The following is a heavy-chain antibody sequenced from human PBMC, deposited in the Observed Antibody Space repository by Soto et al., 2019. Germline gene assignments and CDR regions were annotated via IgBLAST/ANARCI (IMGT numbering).Heavy chain of an antibody. CDR3: ARDIWFEKSKCLDY. CDR2: IWYDGSKT. CDR1: GFTFSTYD. Sequence: QVHLVASGGGVVQPGRSLRLSCVASGFTFSTYDMHWVRQAPGKGLEWVAVIWYDGSKTYYADSVKGRFTVSRDNSKNTLYLQMNSLRADDTAVYYCARDIWFEKSKCLDYWGQGTLVTVSS. D-gene: IGHD3-10*01. J-gene: IGHJ4*02. V-gene: IGHV3-33*01.